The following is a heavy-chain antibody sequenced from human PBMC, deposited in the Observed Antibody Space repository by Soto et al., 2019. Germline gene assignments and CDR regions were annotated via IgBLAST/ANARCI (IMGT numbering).Heavy chain of an antibody. V-gene: IGHV6-1*01. CDR3: ARLVGNSWIDY. D-gene: IGHD6-13*01. Sequence: PSQTLSLTCAISGDSVSSYSVVWNWIRQSPSRGLEWLGRTYYRSKWYYEYAESVKSRIIINPDTSKNQLSLQLNSVTPEDTGVYYCARLVGNSWIDYWGQGTLVTVSS. J-gene: IGHJ4*02. CDR2: TYYRSKWYY. CDR1: GDSVSSYSVV.